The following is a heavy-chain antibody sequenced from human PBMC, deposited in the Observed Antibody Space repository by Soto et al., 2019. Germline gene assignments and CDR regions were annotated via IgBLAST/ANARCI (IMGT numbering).Heavy chain of an antibody. CDR1: GFTFSTFA. CDR2: VSFNEDKK. V-gene: IGHV3-30-3*01. J-gene: IGHJ6*02. D-gene: IGHD4-17*01. Sequence: ESGGGVVQPGRSLRLSCAGSGFTFSTFALHWVRQAPGKGLEWVAVVSFNEDKKDYAESVKGRFTISRDNSKNTLSLHMTNLRPEDTAVYRCARDSLGDYLTTYGMDVWGPGTTVIVSS. CDR3: ARDSLGDYLTTYGMDV.